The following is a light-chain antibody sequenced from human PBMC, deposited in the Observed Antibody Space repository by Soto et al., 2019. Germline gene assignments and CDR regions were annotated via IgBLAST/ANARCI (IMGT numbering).Light chain of an antibody. J-gene: IGLJ2*01. CDR2: LNSDGSH. Sequence: LVLTQSPSASASLGASVKLTCTLSSGHSNYAIAWHQQQSEKSPRYLMKLNSDGSHSKGDGIPDRFSGSSSGAERYLTISSLQSEDEADYYCQTWGSGIVVFGGGTKLTVL. CDR1: SGHSNYA. CDR3: QTWGSGIVV. V-gene: IGLV4-69*01.